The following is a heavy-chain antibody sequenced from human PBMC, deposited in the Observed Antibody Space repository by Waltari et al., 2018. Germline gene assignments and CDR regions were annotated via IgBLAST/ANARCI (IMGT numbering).Heavy chain of an antibody. J-gene: IGHJ4*02. CDR2: ISSSSSYI. Sequence: EVQLVESGGGLVKPGGSLRLSCAASGFTFSSYSMNWVRQAPGKGWCVVSSISSSSSYIYYADSVKGRFTISRDNAKNSLYLQMNSLRAEDTAVYYCARDSYGHRGYFDYWGQGTLVTVSS. V-gene: IGHV3-21*01. D-gene: IGHD5-18*01. CDR3: ARDSYGHRGYFDY. CDR1: GFTFSSYS.